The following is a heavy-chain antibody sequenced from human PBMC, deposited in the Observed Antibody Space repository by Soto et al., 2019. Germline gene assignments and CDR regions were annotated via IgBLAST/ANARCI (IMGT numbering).Heavy chain of an antibody. V-gene: IGHV3-74*01. Sequence: PGGSLXLSCAASGFTFSSYVMHWVRQAPGKGLVWVSRINSDGSSTSYADSVKGRFTISRDNAKNTLYLQMNSLRAEDTAVYYCASNPQDYYDSSGYYHGYWGQGTLVTVSS. D-gene: IGHD3-22*01. J-gene: IGHJ4*02. CDR1: GFTFSSYV. CDR2: INSDGSST. CDR3: ASNPQDYYDSSGYYHGY.